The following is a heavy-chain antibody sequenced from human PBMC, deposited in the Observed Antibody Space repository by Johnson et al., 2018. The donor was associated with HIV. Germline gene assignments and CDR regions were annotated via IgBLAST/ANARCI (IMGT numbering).Heavy chain of an antibody. Sequence: VQLVESGGGVVQPGRSLRLSCAASKFTFSSYAMHWVRQATGKGLEWVSAIGTAGDTYYPGSVKGRFTISRENAKNSLYLQMNSLRAGDTAVYYCAREAQTHAFDIWGQGTMVTVSS. V-gene: IGHV3-13*01. CDR1: KFTFSSYA. J-gene: IGHJ3*02. CDR2: IGTAGDT. CDR3: AREAQTHAFDI. D-gene: IGHD4-23*01.